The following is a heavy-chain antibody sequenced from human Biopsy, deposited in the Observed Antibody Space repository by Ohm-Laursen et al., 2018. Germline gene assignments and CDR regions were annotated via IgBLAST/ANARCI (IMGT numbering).Heavy chain of an antibody. CDR3: ARTPILIVSAGLVYRHRRHLQGMDV. Sequence: TTQTLTLTGSFSGFSLSARGMCVSWILQAPGKALEWLARVDWDDYKDYSASLQTKLSISKDTSNDQMVLTVNNVDPADTATYYCARTPILIVSAGLVYRHRRHLQGMDVWGQGIAVTVS. J-gene: IGHJ6*02. CDR2: VDWDDYK. V-gene: IGHV2-70*11. D-gene: IGHD6-13*01. CDR1: GFSLSARGMC.